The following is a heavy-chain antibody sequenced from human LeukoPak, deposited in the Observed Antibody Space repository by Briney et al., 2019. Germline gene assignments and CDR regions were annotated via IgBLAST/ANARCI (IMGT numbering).Heavy chain of an antibody. J-gene: IGHJ4*02. D-gene: IGHD3-22*01. Sequence: PGGSLRLSCAASGFTFSTYNMKWVRQAPGRGLEWVSSISSTSTYIYYADSVKGRFTISRDNAKNSLYLQMNSLRAEDTAVYYCASGYDSSGYYYNYWGQGTLVTVSS. CDR2: ISSTSTYI. CDR1: GFTFSTYN. V-gene: IGHV3-21*01. CDR3: ASGYDSSGYYYNY.